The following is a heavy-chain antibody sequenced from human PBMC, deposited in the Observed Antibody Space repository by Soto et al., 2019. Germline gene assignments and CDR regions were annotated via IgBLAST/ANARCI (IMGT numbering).Heavy chain of an antibody. J-gene: IGHJ6*02. CDR2: LSATGGST. V-gene: IGHV3-23*01. CDR3: AKMGSYSGYSMDV. CDR1: GFTFSTYG. Sequence: PGGSLRLSCATSGFTFSTYGMNWVRQAPGKGLEWVSALSATGGSTYYADSVKGRFTISRDNSKNTLYLQMNSLRAEDTAVYYCAKMGSYSGYSMDVWGQGTTVTVSS. D-gene: IGHD5-12*01.